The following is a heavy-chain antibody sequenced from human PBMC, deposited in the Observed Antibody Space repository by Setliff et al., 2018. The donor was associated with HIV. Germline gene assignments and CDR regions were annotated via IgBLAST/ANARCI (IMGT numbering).Heavy chain of an antibody. J-gene: IGHJ4*02. CDR2: FYTSGST. CDR1: GGSISSYY. CDR3: ARDGHTVEADGLPPSNC. V-gene: IGHV4-4*07. Sequence: ETLSLTCTVSGGSISSYYWSWIRQPAGKGLEWIGRFYTSGSTNYNPSLKSRVTMSVDTSKNQFSLKVRYVTAADTAVYYCARDGHTVEADGLPPSNCWGQGTLVTVSS. D-gene: IGHD1-26*01.